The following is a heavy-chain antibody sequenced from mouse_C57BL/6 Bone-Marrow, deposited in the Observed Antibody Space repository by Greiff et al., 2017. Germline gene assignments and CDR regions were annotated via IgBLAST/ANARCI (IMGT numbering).Heavy chain of an antibody. CDR3: ARERPYYFDY. CDR2: ISDGGSYT. V-gene: IGHV5-4*01. Sequence: EVKLQESGGGLVKPGGSLKLSCAASGFTFSSYAMSWVRQTPEKRLEWVATISDGGSYTYYPDNVKGRFTISRDNAKNNLYLQMSHLKSEDTAMYYCARERPYYFDYWGQGTTLTVSS. CDR1: GFTFSSYA. J-gene: IGHJ2*01.